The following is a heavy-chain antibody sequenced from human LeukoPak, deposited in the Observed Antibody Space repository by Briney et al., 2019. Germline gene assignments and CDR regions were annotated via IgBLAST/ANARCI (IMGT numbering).Heavy chain of an antibody. V-gene: IGHV3-33*01. CDR1: GFTFSSHG. CDR3: ARDNVGATPFDY. J-gene: IGHJ4*02. Sequence: GRSLRLSCAASGFTFSSHGMHWVRLAPGRGLEWITVIWNDGSNKNYVDSVKGRFIISRDNSKNTLYLQMNSLRAEDTAVYYCARDNVGATPFDYWGQGTLVTVSS. D-gene: IGHD1-26*01. CDR2: IWNDGSNK.